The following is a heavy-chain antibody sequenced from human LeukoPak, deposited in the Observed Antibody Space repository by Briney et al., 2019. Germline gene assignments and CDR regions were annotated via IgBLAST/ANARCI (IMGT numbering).Heavy chain of an antibody. D-gene: IGHD6-13*01. V-gene: IGHV3-7*01. J-gene: IGHJ5*02. CDR2: IKQGGSEK. Sequence: GGSLRLSCAASGFTFSSYWMSWVRQAPGKGLEWVANIKQGGSEKYYVDSVKGRFTISRDNAKNSLYLQMNSLRAEDTAVYYCARVEASPAAGGRSRFDPWGQGTLVTVSS. CDR3: ARVEASPAAGGRSRFDP. CDR1: GFTFSSYW.